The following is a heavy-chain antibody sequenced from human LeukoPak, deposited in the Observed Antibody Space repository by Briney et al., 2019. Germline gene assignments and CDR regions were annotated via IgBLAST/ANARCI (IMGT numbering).Heavy chain of an antibody. Sequence: GGSLRLSCAASGFTFNNFAMSWIRQALGKGLEWVSYISSSGSTIYYADSVKGRFTISRDNAKNSLYLQMNSLRAEDTAVYYCAREKYCSSTSCPFDYWGQGTLVTASS. CDR1: GFTFNNFA. CDR3: AREKYCSSTSCPFDY. V-gene: IGHV3-11*01. J-gene: IGHJ4*02. CDR2: ISSSGSTI. D-gene: IGHD2-2*01.